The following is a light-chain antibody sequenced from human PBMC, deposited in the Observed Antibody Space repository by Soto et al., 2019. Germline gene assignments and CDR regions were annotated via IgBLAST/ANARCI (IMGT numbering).Light chain of an antibody. CDR1: QSVSSN. CDR2: GAS. CDR3: QQYNNWGT. Sequence: EIVMTRSPATLSVSPGERATLSCWASQSVSSNLAWYQQKPGQAPRLLIYGASTRATGIPARFSGSGSGTEFTLTISSLQSEDFAVYYCQQYNNWGTFGQGTKVDIK. J-gene: IGKJ1*01. V-gene: IGKV3-15*01.